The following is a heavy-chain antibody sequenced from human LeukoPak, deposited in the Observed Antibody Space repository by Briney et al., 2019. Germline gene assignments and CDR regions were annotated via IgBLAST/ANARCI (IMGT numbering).Heavy chain of an antibody. J-gene: IGHJ1*01. CDR1: GGSFSGYY. CDR2: INHSGST. Sequence: SETLSLTCAVYGGSFSGYYWSWIRQPPGKGLEWIGEINHSGSTNYNPSLKSRVTISVDTSKNQFSLKLSSVTAADTAVYYCARGRLRSYFQHWGQGTLVTVSS. D-gene: IGHD4-17*01. CDR3: ARGRLRSYFQH. V-gene: IGHV4-34*01.